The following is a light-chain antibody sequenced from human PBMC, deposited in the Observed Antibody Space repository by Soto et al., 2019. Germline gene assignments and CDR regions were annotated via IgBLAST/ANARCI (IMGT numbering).Light chain of an antibody. V-gene: IGKV3-15*01. CDR1: QSVSSN. Sequence: EIVMKKSPATLSVSPGERANLSCRASQSVSSNLAWYQQTPGQAPRLLIYGASTRATGIPARFSGSGSGTEFTLTISRLQSEDLAVYYCQQYNNSPPSAFGPGTKVYLK. CDR3: QQYNNSPPSA. J-gene: IGKJ3*01. CDR2: GAS.